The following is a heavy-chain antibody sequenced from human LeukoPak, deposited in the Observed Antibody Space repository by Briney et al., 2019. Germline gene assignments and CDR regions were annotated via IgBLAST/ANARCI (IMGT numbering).Heavy chain of an antibody. Sequence: PSETLSLTCTVSGGSISSYYWSWIRQPPGKGLEWIGYIYYSGSTNYNPSLKSRVTISVDTSKNQFSLKLSSVTAADTAVYYCARDTHHYDFWSGYYSGTDYYYYMDVWGKGTTVTVSS. CDR2: IYYSGST. J-gene: IGHJ6*03. CDR3: ARDTHHYDFWSGYYSGTDYYYYMDV. V-gene: IGHV4-59*01. CDR1: GGSISSYY. D-gene: IGHD3-3*01.